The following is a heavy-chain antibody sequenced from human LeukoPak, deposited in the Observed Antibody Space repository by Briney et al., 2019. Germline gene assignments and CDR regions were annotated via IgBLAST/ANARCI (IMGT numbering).Heavy chain of an antibody. J-gene: IGHJ4*02. Sequence: PGGSLRLSRSASGFTFSRYAMYWVRQAPGKGLEYVSAISSSGGSTYYADSLKGRFTISRDNPKNTVILQMSSLRVEDTAVYFCVKDRMDDSGGYYSGVVDYWGQGTLVTVSS. CDR3: VKDRMDDSGGYYSGVVDY. V-gene: IGHV3-64D*09. D-gene: IGHD3-22*01. CDR1: GFTFSRYA. CDR2: ISSSGGST.